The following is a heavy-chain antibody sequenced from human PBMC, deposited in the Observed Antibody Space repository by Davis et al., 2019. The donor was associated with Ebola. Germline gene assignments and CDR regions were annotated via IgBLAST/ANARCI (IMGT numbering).Heavy chain of an antibody. CDR1: GFTFSSYD. J-gene: IGHJ4*02. V-gene: IGHV3-21*01. D-gene: IGHD3-16*01. CDR3: ARGRAVQGLIYIDY. CDR2: LNTGSGNA. Sequence: GESLKISRVASGFTFSSYDMNWVRQAPGKGLEWVSWLNTGSGNAYYADSVEGRFTISRDNAKTSLYLQMNSLRAEDTAVYYCARGRAVQGLIYIDYWGQGTLVTVSS.